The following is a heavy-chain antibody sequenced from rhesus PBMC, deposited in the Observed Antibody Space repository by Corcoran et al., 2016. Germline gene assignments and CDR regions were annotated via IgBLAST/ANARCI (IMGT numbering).Heavy chain of an antibody. Sequence: VQLVESGGGLAKPGGSLRLSCAASGFTLSGYWVHWVRQVPGKGLEWILGINSAGRSTYFADSVKGRFTISRENAKNTLFLQMDGLRAEDTAVYYCAVQYSNFGGWYFDLWGPGTPITISS. V-gene: IGHV3-14*01. D-gene: IGHD4-23*01. CDR3: AVQYSNFGGWYFDL. CDR1: GFTLSGYW. J-gene: IGHJ2*01. CDR2: INSAGRST.